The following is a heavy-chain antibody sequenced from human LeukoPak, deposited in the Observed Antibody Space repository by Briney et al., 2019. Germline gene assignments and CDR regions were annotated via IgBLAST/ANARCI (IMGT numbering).Heavy chain of an antibody. Sequence: GGSLRLSCAVSGFSVSGYWMTWVRQAPGKGLERVANIKQDGSEKNYVDSVKGRFTISRDNAENSLFLQMNSLRVEDTAVYYCAREWQGGIAAAGTRIEGDYWGQGTLVAVSS. CDR2: IKQDGSEK. CDR1: GFSVSGYW. CDR3: AREWQGGIAAAGTRIEGDY. V-gene: IGHV3-7*01. J-gene: IGHJ4*02. D-gene: IGHD6-13*01.